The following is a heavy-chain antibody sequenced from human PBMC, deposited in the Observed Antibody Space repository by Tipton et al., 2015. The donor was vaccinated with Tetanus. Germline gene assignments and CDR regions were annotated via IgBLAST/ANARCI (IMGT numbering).Heavy chain of an antibody. CDR2: ISYDGNSE. D-gene: IGHD3-16*01. Sequence: SLRLSCAASRFTFSSYGMHWVRQAPGKGLEWVAVISYDGNSEYYADSVKGRFTLSRDNSQSTLYLQMNSLKVEDTAVYYCAREDGGPTLDYFDSWGQGALVLVSS. CDR1: RFTFSSYG. CDR3: AREDGGPTLDYFDS. V-gene: IGHV3-30*03. J-gene: IGHJ4*02.